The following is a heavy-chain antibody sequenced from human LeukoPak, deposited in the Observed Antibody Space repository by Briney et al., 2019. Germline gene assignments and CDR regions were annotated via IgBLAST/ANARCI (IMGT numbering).Heavy chain of an antibody. D-gene: IGHD1-26*01. Sequence: GGSLRLSCAASGFTFSSYWMHWVRQAPGKGLVWVSRIYIDGSTTNYADSVKGRFTISRDNAKNTLYLQMNSLRAEDTAVYYCARGVSGSYGKFDYWGQGTLVTVSS. CDR3: ARGVSGSYGKFDY. J-gene: IGHJ4*02. V-gene: IGHV3-74*01. CDR2: IYIDGSTT. CDR1: GFTFSSYW.